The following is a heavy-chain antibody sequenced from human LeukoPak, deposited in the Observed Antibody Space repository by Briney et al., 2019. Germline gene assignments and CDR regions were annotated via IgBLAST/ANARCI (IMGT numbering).Heavy chain of an antibody. V-gene: IGHV4-61*02. Sequence: SQTLSLTCTVSGGSISSGSYYWSWIRQPAGKGLEWIGRIYTSGSTNYNPSLKSRVTISVDTSKNQFSLKLSSVTAADTAVYYCAREQIARGYSYGYGYAFDIWGQGTMVTASS. CDR2: IYTSGST. CDR1: GGSISSGSYY. J-gene: IGHJ3*02. D-gene: IGHD5-18*01. CDR3: AREQIARGYSYGYGYAFDI.